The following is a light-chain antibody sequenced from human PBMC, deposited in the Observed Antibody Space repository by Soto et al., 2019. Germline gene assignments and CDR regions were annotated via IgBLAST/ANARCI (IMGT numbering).Light chain of an antibody. V-gene: IGKV1-12*01. CDR2: SAS. J-gene: IGKJ4*01. CDR3: QQSNSFPLT. CDR1: QGISSR. Sequence: DIQLTQSPSSVSASVGDRVTITCRAIQGISSRLAWYQQKPGKAPNLLIYSASSLQSGVPSRFSGSGSETDFTLTIGSLQPEDFATYYCQQSNSFPLTFGGGTKVEIK.